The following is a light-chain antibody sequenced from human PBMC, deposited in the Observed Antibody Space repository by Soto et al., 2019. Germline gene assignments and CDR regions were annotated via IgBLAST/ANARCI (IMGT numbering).Light chain of an antibody. CDR2: DAS. J-gene: IGKJ1*01. V-gene: IGKV1-39*01. CDR3: QQSYSTPPWT. CDR1: QSIRSY. Sequence: DIQLTXSPSXXSXSVGGKVTIPCRASQSIRSYLNWVQQKPGKAPKLLIYDASSLQTGVPSRFSGSGSGTDFSLTISSLQPEDFATYYCQQSYSTPPWTFGQGTKVDIK.